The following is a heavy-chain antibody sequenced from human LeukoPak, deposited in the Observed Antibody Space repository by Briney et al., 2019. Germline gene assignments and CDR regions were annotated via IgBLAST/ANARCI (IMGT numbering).Heavy chain of an antibody. D-gene: IGHD1-1*01. CDR1: GFTFSDYS. CDR3: ARDFLLESPGDDFDF. J-gene: IGHJ4*02. V-gene: IGHV3-48*04. CDR2: IGISSGNT. Sequence: GGSLRLSCAASGFTFSDYSMNWVRQAPGKGLEWISYIGISSGNTKYADSVKGRFTISGDNAKNSLYLQMNSLRVEDTALYYCARDFLLESPGDDFDFWGQGTLVTVSS.